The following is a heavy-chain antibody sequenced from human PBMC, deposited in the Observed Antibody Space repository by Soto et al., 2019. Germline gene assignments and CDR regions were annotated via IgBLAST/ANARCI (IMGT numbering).Heavy chain of an antibody. D-gene: IGHD3-10*01. J-gene: IGHJ6*03. CDR3: ARGRYYGSGSYYYYYYYYMDV. CDR1: GGSFSGYY. Sequence: PSETLSLTCAVYGGSFSGYYWSWIRQPPGKGLEWIGEINHSGSTNYNPSLKSRVTISVDTSKNQFSLKLSSVTAAYTAVYYCARGRYYGSGSYYYYYYYYMDVWGKGTTVTVAS. V-gene: IGHV4-34*01. CDR2: INHSGST.